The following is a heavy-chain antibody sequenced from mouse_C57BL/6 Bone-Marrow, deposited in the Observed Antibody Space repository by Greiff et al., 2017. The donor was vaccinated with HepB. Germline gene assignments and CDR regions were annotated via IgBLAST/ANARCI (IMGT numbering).Heavy chain of an antibody. CDR2: IDPENGDT. V-gene: IGHV14-4*01. D-gene: IGHD2-4*01. J-gene: IGHJ3*01. Sequence: VQLQQSGAELVRPGASVKLSCTASGFNIKDDYMHWVKQRPEQGLEWIGWIDPENGDTEYASKFQGKATITADTSSNTAYLQLSSLTSEDTAVYYCTTERDYDYDGPLAYWGQGTLVTVSA. CDR3: TTERDYDYDGPLAY. CDR1: GFNIKDDY.